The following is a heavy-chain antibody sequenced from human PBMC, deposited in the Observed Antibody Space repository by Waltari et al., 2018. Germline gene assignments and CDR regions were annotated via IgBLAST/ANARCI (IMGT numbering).Heavy chain of an antibody. Sequence: EVQLVECGGGLVHPGGSLRLSCEASGFTFSTFWLHWVRHLPGKGLVWVSHIKPDGTSTDYGDSVEGRFTISRDNAKNTLYLQMNSLRAEDTAIYYCVRDLYGRDDVWGQGTMVTVSS. CDR1: GFTFSTFW. V-gene: IGHV3-74*01. CDR3: VRDLYGRDDV. CDR2: IKPDGTST. D-gene: IGHD3-10*01. J-gene: IGHJ3*01.